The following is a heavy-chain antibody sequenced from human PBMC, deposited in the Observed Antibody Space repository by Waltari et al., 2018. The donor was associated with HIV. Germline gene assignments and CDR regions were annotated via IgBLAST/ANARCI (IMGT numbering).Heavy chain of an antibody. CDR1: GFTFSSSW. CDR3: ATSRTFDY. CDR2: IKQDGGEK. D-gene: IGHD2-2*01. V-gene: IGHV3-7*01. Sequence: EVQLVESGGGWVQPGGSLRLSCAASGFTFSSSWMSWVRQAPGKGLEWVANIKQDGGEKYYVDSVKGRFAISRDNAQNSLYLQMNNLRAEDTAVYFCATSRTFDYWGQGTLVTVSS. J-gene: IGHJ4*02.